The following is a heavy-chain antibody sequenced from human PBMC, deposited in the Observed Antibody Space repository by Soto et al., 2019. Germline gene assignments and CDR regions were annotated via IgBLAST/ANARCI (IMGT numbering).Heavy chain of an antibody. CDR2: MNPNSGNT. CDR3: ARGPFNWGSLDY. CDR1: GYTFTSYD. Sequence: ASVKVSCKASGYTFTSYDINWVRQATGQGLEWMGWMNPNSGNTGYAQKFQGRVTMTRNTSISTAYMELSSLRSEDTAVYYCARGPFNWGSLDYWGQGTLVTVSS. D-gene: IGHD7-27*01. V-gene: IGHV1-8*01. J-gene: IGHJ4*02.